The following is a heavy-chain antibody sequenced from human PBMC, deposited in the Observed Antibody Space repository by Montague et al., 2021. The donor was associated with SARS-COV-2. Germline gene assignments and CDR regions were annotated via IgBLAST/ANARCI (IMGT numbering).Heavy chain of an antibody. J-gene: IGHJ6*03. V-gene: IGHV4-34*01. CDR1: GGSFSGFY. Sequence: SETLSLTCAASGGSFSGFYWSWVRQSPGKGLEWIGDVNHSESTNYNPSLKGRVTISVDRSKNQFSLRLRSVTAADTAVYYCARGRGLYYECSGGLYYMDVWGEGTTVTVSS. CDR2: VNHSEST. D-gene: IGHD2-15*01. CDR3: ARGRGLYYECSGGLYYMDV.